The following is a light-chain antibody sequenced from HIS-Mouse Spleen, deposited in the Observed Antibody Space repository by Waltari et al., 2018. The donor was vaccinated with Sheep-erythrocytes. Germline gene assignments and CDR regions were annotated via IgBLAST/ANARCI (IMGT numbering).Light chain of an antibody. CDR2: DVS. Sequence: QSALTQPRSVSGSPGQSVTISCNGTSSDVGGYNYVPWYQQHPGKAPKLMIYDVSKRPSGVPDRFSGSKSGNTASLTISGLQAEDEADYYCCSYAGSYNHVFATGTKVTVL. CDR3: CSYAGSYNHV. J-gene: IGLJ1*01. CDR1: SSDVGGYNY. V-gene: IGLV2-11*01.